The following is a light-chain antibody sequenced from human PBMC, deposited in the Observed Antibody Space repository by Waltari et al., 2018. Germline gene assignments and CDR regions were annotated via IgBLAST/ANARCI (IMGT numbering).Light chain of an antibody. V-gene: IGLV1-40*01. CDR1: SSNIGAGHD. J-gene: IGLJ3*02. CDR2: GTT. Sequence: QSILTQPTSVSGAPGQRVTISCTGSSSNIGAGHDVHWYQAFPGTAPKLLIYGTTKRPSGVHDRFSGSKSGSSASLAINGLQAEDEADYYCQSFDSNVRGGVVFGGGTKVTVL. CDR3: QSFDSNVRGGVV.